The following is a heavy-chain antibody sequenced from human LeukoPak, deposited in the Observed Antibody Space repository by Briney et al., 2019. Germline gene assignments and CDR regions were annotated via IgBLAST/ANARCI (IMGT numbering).Heavy chain of an antibody. J-gene: IGHJ4*02. D-gene: IGHD3-3*01. V-gene: IGHV3-30*04. Sequence: PGRSLRLSCAASGFTFSSYAMHWVRQAPGKGLEWVAVISYDGSNKYYADSVKGRFTISRDNSKNTVYLEMNSLRAEDTALYYCAKDWSLGAFFFYFDYWGQGTLVTVSS. CDR3: AKDWSLGAFFFYFDY. CDR1: GFTFSSYA. CDR2: ISYDGSNK.